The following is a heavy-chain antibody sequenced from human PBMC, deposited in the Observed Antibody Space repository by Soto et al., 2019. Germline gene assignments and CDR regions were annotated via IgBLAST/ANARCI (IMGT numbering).Heavy chain of an antibody. Sequence: RGSLRLSCAASGFTFSSYAMSWVRQAPGKGLEWVSAISGSGGSTYYADSVKGRFTISRDNSKNTLYLQMNSLRAEDTAVYYCAKDLGRIAVAGHRDAFDIWGQGTMVTVSS. V-gene: IGHV3-23*01. J-gene: IGHJ3*02. D-gene: IGHD6-19*01. CDR3: AKDLGRIAVAGHRDAFDI. CDR2: ISGSGGST. CDR1: GFTFSSYA.